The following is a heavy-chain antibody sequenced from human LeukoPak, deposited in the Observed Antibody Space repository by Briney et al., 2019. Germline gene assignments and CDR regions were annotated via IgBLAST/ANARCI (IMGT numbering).Heavy chain of an antibody. D-gene: IGHD3-3*01. CDR1: GGSISSGGYY. CDR2: IYYSGGT. V-gene: IGHV4-61*08. CDR3: ASATRAIFGVSEYFQH. Sequence: SETLSLTCTVSGGSISSGGYYWSWIRQHPGKGLEWIGYIYYSGGTNYNPSLKSRVTISVDTSKNQFSLKLSSVTAADTAVYYCASATRAIFGVSEYFQHWGQGTLVTVSS. J-gene: IGHJ1*01.